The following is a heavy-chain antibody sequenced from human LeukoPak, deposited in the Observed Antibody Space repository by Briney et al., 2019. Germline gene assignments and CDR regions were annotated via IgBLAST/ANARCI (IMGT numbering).Heavy chain of an antibody. Sequence: QSGGSLRLSCAGSGFTFSDYTMHWVRQAPGRGLEWVANINHDATEKYYVDSVKGRFTISRDNAKKSLYLQMNRLRADDTAVYHCARVRSAAAGPLDYWGQGTLVTVSS. CDR2: INHDATEK. V-gene: IGHV3-7*01. D-gene: IGHD6-13*01. CDR3: ARVRSAAAGPLDY. CDR1: GFTFSDYT. J-gene: IGHJ4*02.